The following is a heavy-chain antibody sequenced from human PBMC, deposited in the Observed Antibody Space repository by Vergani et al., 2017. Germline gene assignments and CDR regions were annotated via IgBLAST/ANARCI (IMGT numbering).Heavy chain of an antibody. V-gene: IGHV1-18*01. CDR1: GYTFTSYG. J-gene: IGHJ6*02. D-gene: IGHD6-13*01. CDR2: ISAYNGNT. Sequence: QVQLVQSGAEVKKPGASVKVSCKASGYTFTSYGISWVRQAPGQGLEWMGWISAYNGNTNYAQKLQGRVTMTTDTSTSTAYMELRSLRYDDTAVYYCARFSSSWYYYYGMDVWGQGTTVTVSS. CDR3: ARFSSSWYYYYGMDV.